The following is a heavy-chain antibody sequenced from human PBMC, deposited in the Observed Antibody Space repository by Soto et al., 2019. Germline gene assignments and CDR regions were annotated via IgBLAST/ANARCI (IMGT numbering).Heavy chain of an antibody. D-gene: IGHD2-2*01. V-gene: IGHV6-1*01. Sequence: SQTLSPTCAISGDSVSSNSAAWNWIRQSPSRGLEWLGRTYYRCKWYNDYAVSVKSRITINPDTSKNQYSLQLNSVAPEDTAVYYCARWGIVVVYGWFDPWGQGTLVTVSS. J-gene: IGHJ5*02. CDR1: GDSVSSNSAA. CDR2: TYYRCKWYN. CDR3: ARWGIVVVYGWFDP.